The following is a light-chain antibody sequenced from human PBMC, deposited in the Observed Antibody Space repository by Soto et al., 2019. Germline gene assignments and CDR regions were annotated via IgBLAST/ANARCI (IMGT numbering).Light chain of an antibody. J-gene: IGKJ1*01. V-gene: IGKV3-20*01. CDR1: QSVSSSY. CDR3: QQYGSSPWT. Sequence: TISCRASQSVSSSYLAWYRQKPGQAPRLLIYGASSRATGIPDRFSGSGSGTDFTLTISRLEPEDFAVYYCQQYGSSPWTFGQGTEVDIK. CDR2: GAS.